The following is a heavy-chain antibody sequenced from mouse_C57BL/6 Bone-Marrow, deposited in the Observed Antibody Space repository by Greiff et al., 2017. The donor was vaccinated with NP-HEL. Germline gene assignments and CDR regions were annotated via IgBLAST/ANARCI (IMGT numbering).Heavy chain of an antibody. J-gene: IGHJ3*01. CDR3: SWDRFAY. CDR2: ISSGGSYT. CDR1: GFTFSSYG. V-gene: IGHV5-6*01. Sequence: EVKLMESGGDLVKPGGSLKLSCAASGFTFSSYGMSWVRQTPDKRLEWVATISSGGSYTYYLDSVKGRFTISRDNAKNTLYLQMSSLKSEDTAMYYCSWDRFAYWGQGTLVTVSA. D-gene: IGHD4-1*01.